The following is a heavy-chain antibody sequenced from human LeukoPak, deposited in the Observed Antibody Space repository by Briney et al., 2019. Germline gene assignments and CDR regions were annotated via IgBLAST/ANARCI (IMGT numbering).Heavy chain of an antibody. V-gene: IGHV4-34*01. D-gene: IGHD3-22*01. CDR3: ARVARGSPSSGDY. CDR1: GGSFSGYY. Sequence: SETLSLTCAVYGGSFSGYYWSWIRQPPGKGLEWIGEINHSGSTNHNPSLKSRVTISVDTSKNQFSLKLSSVTAADTAVYYCARVARGSPSSGDYWGQGTLVTVSS. CDR2: INHSGST. J-gene: IGHJ4*02.